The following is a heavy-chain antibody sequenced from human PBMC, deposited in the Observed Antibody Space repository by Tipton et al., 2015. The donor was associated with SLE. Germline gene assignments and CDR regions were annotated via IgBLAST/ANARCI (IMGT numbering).Heavy chain of an antibody. Sequence: LRLSCAASGFAFDEYAMHWVRLPPGKGLEWVAGITWDSAIIGHADSVKGRFTISRDNAKNSLHLQMNSLRVEDTALYYCAKSLGSGWHDYWGQGTLVTVSS. J-gene: IGHJ4*02. D-gene: IGHD6-19*01. V-gene: IGHV3-9*01. CDR2: ITWDSAII. CDR1: GFAFDEYA. CDR3: AKSLGSGWHDY.